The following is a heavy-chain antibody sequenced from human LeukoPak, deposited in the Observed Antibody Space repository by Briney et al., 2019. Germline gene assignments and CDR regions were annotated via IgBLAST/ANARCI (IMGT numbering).Heavy chain of an antibody. D-gene: IGHD3-10*01. J-gene: IGHJ4*02. Sequence: SETLSLTCTVSGGSISSSSYYWGWIRQPPGEGLEWIGSIHYSGSTNYNPSLKSRVTISVDTSKNQFSLKLSSVTAADTAVYYCAREPYMIRAFDYWGQGTLVTVSS. CDR1: GGSISSSSYY. CDR2: IHYSGST. CDR3: AREPYMIRAFDY. V-gene: IGHV4-39*07.